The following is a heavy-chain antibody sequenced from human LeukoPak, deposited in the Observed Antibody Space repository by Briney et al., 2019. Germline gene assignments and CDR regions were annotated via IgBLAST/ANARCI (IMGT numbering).Heavy chain of an antibody. CDR3: ARQHNWNYVDYYYYMDV. D-gene: IGHD1-7*01. CDR1: GYTFTSYG. CDR2: INGYNANT. V-gene: IGHV1-18*01. Sequence: ASVKVSCKASGYTFTSYGISWVRQAPGQGLEWMGWINGYNANTNYVLDLQGRVTLTTDTSTSTAYMELRSLSSDDTAVYYCARQHNWNYVDYYYYMDVWGKGTTVTVSS. J-gene: IGHJ6*03.